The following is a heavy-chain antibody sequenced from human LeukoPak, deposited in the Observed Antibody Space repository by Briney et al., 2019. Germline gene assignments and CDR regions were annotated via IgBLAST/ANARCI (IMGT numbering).Heavy chain of an antibody. CDR2: SSGGGDRI. V-gene: IGHV3-23*01. CDR3: AKDLSSSWYPYYFDS. J-gene: IGHJ4*02. Sequence: GGSLRLSCAASGFTFSSCVMDWVRLAPGLGLVWASGSSGGGDRIYYADSVKGRFTISRDNSNNSLSLQMNSLRAEDTAVYYCAKDLSSSWYPYYFDSWGQGSLVTVSS. D-gene: IGHD6-13*01. CDR1: GFTFSSCV.